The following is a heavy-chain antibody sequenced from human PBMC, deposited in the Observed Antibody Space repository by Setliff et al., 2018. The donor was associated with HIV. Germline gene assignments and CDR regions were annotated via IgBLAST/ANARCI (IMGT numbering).Heavy chain of an antibody. CDR3: VRDLARVIAH. Sequence: GSLRLSCAASGFNFGYYWMSWVRQTPGKGLEWVASVTPDGGDKYYANSMRGRFTISRDNGKNAVYLQMNSLTAEDTALYYCVRDLARVIAHWGQGTLVTVSS. CDR1: GFNFGYYW. J-gene: IGHJ4*02. CDR2: VTPDGGDK. V-gene: IGHV3-7*01. D-gene: IGHD2-21*01.